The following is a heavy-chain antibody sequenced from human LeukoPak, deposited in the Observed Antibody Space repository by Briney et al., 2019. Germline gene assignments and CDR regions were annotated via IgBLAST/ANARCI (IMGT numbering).Heavy chain of an antibody. CDR1: GFTFGDYA. CDR3: TRANYYGSGAQGY. Sequence: GGSLRLSCTASGFTFGDYAMSWVRQAPGKRLEWVGFIRSKAYGGTTEYAASVKGRFTISRDDSKSIAYLQMNSLKTEDKAVYYCTRANYYGSGAQGYWGQGTLVTVSS. CDR2: IRSKAYGGTT. V-gene: IGHV3-49*04. D-gene: IGHD3-10*01. J-gene: IGHJ4*02.